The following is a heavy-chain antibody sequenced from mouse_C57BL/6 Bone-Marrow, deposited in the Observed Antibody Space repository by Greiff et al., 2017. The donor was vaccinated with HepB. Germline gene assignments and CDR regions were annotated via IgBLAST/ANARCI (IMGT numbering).Heavy chain of an antibody. CDR3: ARSYYGNSYWYFDV. V-gene: IGHV1-69*01. D-gene: IGHD2-10*01. J-gene: IGHJ1*03. CDR2: IDPSDSYT. Sequence: QVQLQQPGAELVMPGASVKLSCKASGYTFTSYWMHWVKQRPGQGLEWIGVIDPSDSYTNYNQKFKGKSTLTVDKSSSTAYMQLSSLTSEDSAVYYCARSYYGNSYWYFDVWGTGTTVTVSS. CDR1: GYTFTSYW.